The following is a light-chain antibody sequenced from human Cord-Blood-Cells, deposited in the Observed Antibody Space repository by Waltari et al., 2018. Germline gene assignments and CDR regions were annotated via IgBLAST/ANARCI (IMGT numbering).Light chain of an antibody. CDR1: QSISSY. CDR2: AAS. J-gene: IGKJ2*01. CDR3: QQSYSTPPT. Sequence: DIQMTQSPSSLSASVGDRVTITCRASQSISSYLNWYQHKPGKAPKLLIYAASSLQSGVSSRFSGSGSGTDFTLTISSLQPEDFATYYCQQSYSTPPTFGQGTKLEIK. V-gene: IGKV1-39*01.